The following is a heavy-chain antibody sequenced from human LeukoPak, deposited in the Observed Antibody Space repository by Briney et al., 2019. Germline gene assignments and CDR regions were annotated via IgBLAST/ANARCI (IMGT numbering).Heavy chain of an antibody. CDR2: INWIGDTT. CDR3: ATNPPGRTYLQD. D-gene: IGHD1-1*01. J-gene: IGHJ1*01. V-gene: IGHV3-20*04. CDR1: GFTFDDYG. Sequence: PGGSLRLSCAASGFTFDDYGMTWVHQVPGKGLEWIAEINWIGDTTRYGDSVKGRFTVSRDNAKNSLDLQINSLRVEDTAFYYCATNPPGRTYLQDWGQGTLVTVSS.